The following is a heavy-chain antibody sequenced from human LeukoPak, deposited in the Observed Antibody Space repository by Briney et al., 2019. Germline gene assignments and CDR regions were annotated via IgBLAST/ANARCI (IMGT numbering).Heavy chain of an antibody. D-gene: IGHD6-13*01. J-gene: IGHJ3*02. CDR2: IRYDGSNK. CDR1: GFTFSSYG. Sequence: GGSLRLSCAASGFTFSSYGMHWVRQAPGKGLEWVAFIRYDGSNKYYADSVKGRFTISRDSSKNTLYLQMNSLRAEDTAVYYCAKVFSSSWYNAFDIWAKGQWSPSLQ. CDR3: AKVFSSSWYNAFDI. V-gene: IGHV3-30*02.